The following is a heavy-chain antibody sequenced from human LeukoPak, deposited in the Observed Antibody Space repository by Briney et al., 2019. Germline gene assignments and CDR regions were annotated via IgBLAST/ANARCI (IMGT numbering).Heavy chain of an antibody. V-gene: IGHV1-18*01. J-gene: IGHJ4*02. CDR3: ARDHYYDSSGYYYRGRGTTFDY. CDR1: GYTFTSYG. CDR2: ISAYNGNT. Sequence: ASVKVSCKASGYTFTSYGISWVRQAPGQGLEWMGWISAYNGNTNYAQKLQGRVTMTTDTSTSTAYMELRSLRSDDTAVYYCARDHYYDSSGYYYRGRGTTFDYWGQGTLVTVSS. D-gene: IGHD3-22*01.